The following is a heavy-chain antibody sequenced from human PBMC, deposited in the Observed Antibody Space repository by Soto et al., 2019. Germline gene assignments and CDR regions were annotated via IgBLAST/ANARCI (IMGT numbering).Heavy chain of an antibody. CDR3: AKDGRGSGSHYKSFGY. V-gene: IGHV3-53*01. CDR2: IYSTGTT. CDR1: GFTVGNNY. J-gene: IGHJ4*02. Sequence: EVQLVESGGGLIQPGGSLKLSCAASGFTVGNNYMSWVRQAPGKGLEWVSLIYSTGTTKYADSVKGRFTVSRDNAKNTLYLQMNSLRAEDTAVYYCAKDGRGSGSHYKSFGYWGQGTLVTVSS. D-gene: IGHD3-10*01.